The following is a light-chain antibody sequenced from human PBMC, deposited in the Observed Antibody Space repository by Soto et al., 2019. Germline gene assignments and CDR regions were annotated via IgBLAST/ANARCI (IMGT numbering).Light chain of an antibody. CDR1: HSVSSS. Sequence: EVVRPQSPATLSVSPGQSATLSCRASHSVSSSLAWYQQKPGQAPRLLIYGASSRATGIPDRFSGSGSGTDFTLTISGLEPEDFAVFYCQHYDSLPITFGQGTRLEIK. CDR2: GAS. J-gene: IGKJ5*01. V-gene: IGKV3-20*01. CDR3: QHYDSLPIT.